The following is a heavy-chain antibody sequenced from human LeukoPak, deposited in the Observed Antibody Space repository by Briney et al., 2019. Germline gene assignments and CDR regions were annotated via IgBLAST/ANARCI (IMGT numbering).Heavy chain of an antibody. J-gene: IGHJ4*02. D-gene: IGHD6-6*01. CDR2: IYHSGST. CDR3: ARPLEYNSSSGGFDY. V-gene: IGHV4-4*02. CDR1: GGSISSSNW. Sequence: SETLSLTCADSGGSISSSNWWSWVRQPPGKGLEWIGEIYHSGSTNYNPSLKSRVTISVDKSKNQFSLKLSSVTAADTAVYYCARPLEYNSSSGGFDYWGQGTLVTVSS.